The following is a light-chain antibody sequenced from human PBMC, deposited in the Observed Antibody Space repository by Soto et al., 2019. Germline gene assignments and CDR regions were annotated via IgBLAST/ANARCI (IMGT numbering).Light chain of an antibody. CDR2: AAS. Sequence: DIQMTQSPSSLSASVGDRVTITCRASQGISNSLAWYQQRPGKVPKLLIYAASTLQSGVPSRFRGSGSGTDFTLTISSLEPEDAGIYYCQQRSHWPPITFGQGTRLEIK. J-gene: IGKJ5*01. CDR1: QGISNS. CDR3: QQRSHWPPIT. V-gene: IGKV1-27*01.